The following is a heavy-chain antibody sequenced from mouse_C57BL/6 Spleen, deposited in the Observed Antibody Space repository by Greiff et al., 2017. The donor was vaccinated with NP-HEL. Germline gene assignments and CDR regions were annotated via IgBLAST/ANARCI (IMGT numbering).Heavy chain of an antibody. CDR2: IYPGDGDT. J-gene: IGHJ3*01. Sequence: QVHVKQSGPELVKPGASVKISCKASGYAFSSSWMNWVKQRPGKGLEWIGRIYPGDGDTNYNGKFKGKATLTADKSSSTAYMQLSSLTSEDSAVYFCAIYSNYVGFAYWGQGTLVTVSA. D-gene: IGHD2-5*01. V-gene: IGHV1-82*01. CDR1: GYAFSSSW. CDR3: AIYSNYVGFAY.